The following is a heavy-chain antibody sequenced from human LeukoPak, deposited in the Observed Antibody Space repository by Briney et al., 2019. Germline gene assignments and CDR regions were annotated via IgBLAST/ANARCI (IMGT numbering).Heavy chain of an antibody. V-gene: IGHV3-23*01. CDR2: ISGSGGST. CDR1: GFTFSSYA. Sequence: GGSLRLSCAASGFTFSSYAMSWVRQAPGKGLEWVSAISGSGGSTYYADSVKGRFTISRDNSKNTLYLQMNSLRAEDTDVYYCAKERAYSSSWYVGDYWGQGTLVTVSS. D-gene: IGHD6-13*01. J-gene: IGHJ4*02. CDR3: AKERAYSSSWYVGDY.